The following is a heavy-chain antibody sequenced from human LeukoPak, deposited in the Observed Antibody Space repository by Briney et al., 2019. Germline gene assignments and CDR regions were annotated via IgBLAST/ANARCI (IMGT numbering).Heavy chain of an antibody. J-gene: IGHJ2*01. CDR3: ASSTPEYYDSSGYFWYFDL. Sequence: PSQTLSLTCTVSGGSISSGGYYWSWIRQPPGKGLEWIGYIYYSGSTYYNPSLKSRVTVSLDTSKHQFSLKLSSVTAADTAVYYCASSTPEYYDSSGYFWYFDLWGRGTLVTVSS. CDR2: IYYSGST. CDR1: GGSISSGGYY. D-gene: IGHD3-22*01. V-gene: IGHV4-30-4*01.